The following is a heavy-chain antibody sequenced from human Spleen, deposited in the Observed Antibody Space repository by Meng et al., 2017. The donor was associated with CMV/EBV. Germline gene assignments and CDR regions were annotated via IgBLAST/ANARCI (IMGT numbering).Heavy chain of an antibody. CDR1: GGSFFGFH. D-gene: IGHD6-19*01. Sequence: SETLSLTCDVYGGSFFGFHWSWVRQPPGKGLEWIGEINHSGTTKYNPSLKSRVTTSIDTSKNQFSLRLNSVSAADTALYYCARESSGWYGADYWGQGTLVTVSS. J-gene: IGHJ4*02. CDR2: INHSGTT. V-gene: IGHV4-34*01. CDR3: ARESSGWYGADY.